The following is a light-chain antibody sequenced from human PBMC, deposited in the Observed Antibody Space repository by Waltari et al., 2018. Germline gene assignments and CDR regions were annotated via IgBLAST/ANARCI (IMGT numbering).Light chain of an antibody. CDR1: SSDVGGYNY. J-gene: IGLJ2*01. Sequence: QSALTQTASVSGSPGQSITISCTGTSSDVGGYNYVSWYQQHLGKAPKLMISEVSNRPSGVSTRFSGSKSGNTASLTISGLQAEDEADYYCSSYTSSSSVVFGGGTKLTVL. CDR3: SSYTSSSSVV. CDR2: EVS. V-gene: IGLV2-14*01.